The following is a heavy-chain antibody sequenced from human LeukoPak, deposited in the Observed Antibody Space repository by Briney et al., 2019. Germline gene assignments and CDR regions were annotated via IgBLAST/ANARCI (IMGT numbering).Heavy chain of an antibody. V-gene: IGHV1-69*02. CDR3: ARVLGYSYGPGLGY. Sequence: SVKVSCKASGGTFSSYTIGWVRQAPGRGLEWMGRIIPILGIANYAQKFQGRVTITADKSTSTAYMELSSLRSEDTAVYYCARVLGYSYGPGLGYWGQGTLVTVSS. J-gene: IGHJ4*02. D-gene: IGHD5-18*01. CDR1: GGTFSSYT. CDR2: IIPILGIA.